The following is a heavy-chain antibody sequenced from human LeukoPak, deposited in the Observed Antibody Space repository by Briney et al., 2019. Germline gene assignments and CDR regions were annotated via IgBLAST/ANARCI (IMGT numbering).Heavy chain of an antibody. CDR3: ARGGHIAAAGINGY. CDR2: ISSNGGST. V-gene: IGHV3-64D*06. CDR1: GFTFSSYA. Sequence: GGSLRLSCSASGFTFSSYAMHWVRQAPGKGLEYVSAISSNGGSTYYADSVKGRFTISRDNSKNTLYLQMSSLRAEDTAVYYCARGGHIAAAGINGYWGQGTLVTVSS. D-gene: IGHD6-13*01. J-gene: IGHJ4*02.